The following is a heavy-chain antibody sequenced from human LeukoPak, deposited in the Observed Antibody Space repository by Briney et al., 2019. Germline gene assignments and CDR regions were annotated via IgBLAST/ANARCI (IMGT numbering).Heavy chain of an antibody. CDR2: ISSSGDST. V-gene: IGHV3-64D*09. D-gene: IGHD6-19*01. Sequence: GGSRRLSCSASGFTFSSYAMHWVRQAPGKGLEYVSAISSSGDSTYHADSLKGRITISRDNSKNTLYLQMSSLRPEDAGVYYCVKDGMAVAGTAPLDYWGQGILVTVSS. CDR1: GFTFSSYA. CDR3: VKDGMAVAGTAPLDY. J-gene: IGHJ4*02.